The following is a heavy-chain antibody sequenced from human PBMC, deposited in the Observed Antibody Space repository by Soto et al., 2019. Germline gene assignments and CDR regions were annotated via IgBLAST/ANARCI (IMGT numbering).Heavy chain of an antibody. Sequence: PSETLSLTCTVSGGSISSGGYHWSWIRQHPGKGLEWIGYIYYSGSTYYNPSLKSRVTISVDTSKNQFSLKLSSVTAADTAVYYCARVSSKGYYYYGMDVWGQGTTVTVSS. CDR2: IYYSGST. D-gene: IGHD6-13*01. V-gene: IGHV4-31*03. J-gene: IGHJ6*02. CDR3: ARVSSKGYYYYGMDV. CDR1: GGSISSGGYH.